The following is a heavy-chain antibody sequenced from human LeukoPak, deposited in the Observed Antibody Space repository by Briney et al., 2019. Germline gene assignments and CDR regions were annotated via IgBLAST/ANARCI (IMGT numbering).Heavy chain of an antibody. Sequence: SQTLSLTCTVSGDSISYGSYYWSWIRQPAGKGLEWIGRIYTGGNTNYNPSLKSRVTISVDTSKNQFSLELSSVTAADTAVYYCARDDPIFGVVRYYYYMDVWGQGTTVTVS. CDR2: IYTGGNT. D-gene: IGHD3-3*01. CDR1: GDSISYGSYY. J-gene: IGHJ6*03. V-gene: IGHV4-61*02. CDR3: ARDDPIFGVVRYYYYMDV.